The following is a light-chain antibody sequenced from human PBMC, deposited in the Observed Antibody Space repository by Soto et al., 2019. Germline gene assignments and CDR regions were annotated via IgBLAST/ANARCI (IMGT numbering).Light chain of an antibody. CDR1: QSISSY. Sequence: DIQMTQAPSSLSASVGDRVTITCRASQSISSYLNWYQQKPGKAPNLLIYAASSLQSGVPSRFSGSGSGTDFTLPISSLQPEDFAAYYCQQSYSTPYTCGQGNKLEIK. CDR3: QQSYSTPYT. CDR2: AAS. J-gene: IGKJ2*01. V-gene: IGKV1-39*01.